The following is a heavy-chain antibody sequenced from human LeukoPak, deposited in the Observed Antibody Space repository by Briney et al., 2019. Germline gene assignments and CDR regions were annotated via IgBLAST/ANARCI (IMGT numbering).Heavy chain of an antibody. V-gene: IGHV1-69*04. D-gene: IGHD1-26*01. CDR3: ARYIVGATPLDY. J-gene: IGHJ4*02. Sequence: ASVKVSCKASGGTFSSYAISWVRQAPGQGLEWMGRIIPILGIANYAQKFQGRVTITADKSTSTAYMELSSLRSEDTAVYYCARYIVGATPLDYWGQGTLVTVSS. CDR2: IIPILGIA. CDR1: GGTFSSYA.